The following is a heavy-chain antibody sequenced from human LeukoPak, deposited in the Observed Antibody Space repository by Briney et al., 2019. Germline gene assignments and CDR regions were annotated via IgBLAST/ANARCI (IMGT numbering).Heavy chain of an antibody. J-gene: IGHJ6*03. CDR1: GFTFSSYG. CDR3: AKDTYGSGRYPDYMDV. Sequence: PGGSLRLSCAASGFTFSSYGMHWVRQAPGKGLDWVAFIRYNENNKYYADSVRGRFTISRDNSKNTLYLQMNSLRAEDTAMYYCAKDTYGSGRYPDYMDVRGKGTTVTISS. CDR2: IRYNENNK. V-gene: IGHV3-30*02. D-gene: IGHD3-10*01.